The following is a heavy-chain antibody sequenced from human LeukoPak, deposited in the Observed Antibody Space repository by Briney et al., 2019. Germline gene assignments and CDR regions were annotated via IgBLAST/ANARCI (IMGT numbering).Heavy chain of an antibody. CDR1: GGSISSGNYY. V-gene: IGHV4-31*03. Sequence: SQTLSRTCSVSGGSISSGNYYCSWIRQHPGKGLEWIGSIYYSGTTSYTPSLKSRVSISVETSKNQFSLRLSSVTAADTAVYYCARADTGYHGFDIWGEGTMGTVSS. D-gene: IGHD5-18*01. CDR3: ARADTGYHGFDI. CDR2: IYYSGTT. J-gene: IGHJ3*02.